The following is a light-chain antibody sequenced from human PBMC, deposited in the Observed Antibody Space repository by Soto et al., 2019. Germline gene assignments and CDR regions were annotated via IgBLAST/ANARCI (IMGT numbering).Light chain of an antibody. CDR1: QSVLYNSNNKNF. CDR2: WAS. V-gene: IGKV4-1*01. J-gene: IGKJ1*01. Sequence: DIVMTQSPDSLAVSLGERATINRKSSQSVLYNSNNKNFLAWYQQKPGQPPRLLIYWASTRESGVPERFSGSGSGTDFTLTISSLQAEDVAVYYCQQYYTPPWTFGQGTKVEIK. CDR3: QQYYTPPWT.